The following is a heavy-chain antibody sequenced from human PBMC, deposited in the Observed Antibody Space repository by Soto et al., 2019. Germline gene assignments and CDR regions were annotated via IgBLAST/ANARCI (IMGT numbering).Heavy chain of an antibody. Sequence: QVQLQESGPGLVKPSQTLSLTCTVSGGSISRGGYYCSWIGQHPGKGLEWIGDTYYSGSTYYNPSLKSRVTMSVDTSDNQFSVGLGSVTAADTAVDYCARKDSGYADYMDVWGKGTTVTVSS. CDR3: ARKDSGYADYMDV. V-gene: IGHV4-31*03. CDR1: GGSISRGGYY. CDR2: TYYSGST. D-gene: IGHD5-12*01. J-gene: IGHJ6*03.